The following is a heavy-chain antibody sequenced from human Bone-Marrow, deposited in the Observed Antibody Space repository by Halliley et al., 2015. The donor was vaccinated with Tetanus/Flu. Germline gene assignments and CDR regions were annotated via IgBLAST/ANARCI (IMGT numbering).Heavy chain of an antibody. Sequence: GLDFIGEIDKSGSAYNHPSLQSRVPISVDASKNHFSLRVASLIAADTAVYYCAGRGLSFDSWGQGTLVTVS. CDR3: AGRGLSFDS. J-gene: IGHJ4*02. V-gene: IGHV4-39*02. CDR2: IDKSGSA. D-gene: IGHD3-10*01.